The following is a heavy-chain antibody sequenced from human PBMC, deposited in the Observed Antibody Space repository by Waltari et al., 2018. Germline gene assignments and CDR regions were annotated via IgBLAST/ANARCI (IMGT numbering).Heavy chain of an antibody. V-gene: IGHV3-23*04. Sequence: EVQLVASGGDIVQPGGSLRLSCAASGVTFNSYAMCWVRQAPGKGPEWVSSIIGTGNTAYYVDSVKGRFTVSRDNSKSTLYLQMRSLTAEDTAVYYCAKVQGSGNYRFDFWGQGTLVTVSS. J-gene: IGHJ4*02. CDR2: IIGTGNTA. CDR1: GVTFNSYA. CDR3: AKVQGSGNYRFDF. D-gene: IGHD3-10*01.